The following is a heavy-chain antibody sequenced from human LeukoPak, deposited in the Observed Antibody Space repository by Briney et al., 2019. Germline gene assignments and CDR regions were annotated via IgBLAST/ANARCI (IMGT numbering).Heavy chain of an antibody. V-gene: IGHV3-30*04. CDR1: GFTFSSYA. D-gene: IGHD2-21*02. CDR2: ISYDGSNK. Sequence: GGSLRLSCAASGFTFSSYAMHWVRQAPGKGPEWVAVISYDGSNKYYADSVKGRFTISRDNSKNTLYLQMNSLRAEDTAVYYCAREVTARGDWGQGTLVTVSS. J-gene: IGHJ4*02. CDR3: AREVTARGD.